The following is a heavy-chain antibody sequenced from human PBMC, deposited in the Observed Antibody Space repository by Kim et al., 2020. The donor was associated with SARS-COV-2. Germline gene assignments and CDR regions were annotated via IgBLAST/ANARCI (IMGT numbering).Heavy chain of an antibody. V-gene: IGHV4-34*01. Sequence: SETLSLTCAVYGGSFSGYYWRWIRQPPGKGLEWIGEINHSGSTNYNPSLKSRVTISVDTSKNQFSLKLSSVTAADTAVYYCARWGKSGYCSSTSCQRKYYYYYGMDVWGQGTTVTVSS. D-gene: IGHD2-2*01. CDR3: ARWGKSGYCSSTSCQRKYYYYYGMDV. J-gene: IGHJ6*02. CDR1: GGSFSGYY. CDR2: INHSGST.